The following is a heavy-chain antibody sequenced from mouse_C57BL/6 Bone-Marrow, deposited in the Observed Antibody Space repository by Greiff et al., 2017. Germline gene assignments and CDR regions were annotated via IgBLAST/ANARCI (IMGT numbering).Heavy chain of an antibody. CDR3: ARSMITTRPY. Sequence: QVQLQQPGAELVKPGASVKLSCKASGYTFTSYWMRWVKQRPGRGLEWIGRIGPNSGGTKYNEKFKSKGTLTVDKPSSTAYMQLSILTSEDSAVYYCARSMITTRPYWGQGTLVTVSA. J-gene: IGHJ3*01. V-gene: IGHV1-72*01. CDR1: GYTFTSYW. D-gene: IGHD2-4*01. CDR2: IGPNSGGT.